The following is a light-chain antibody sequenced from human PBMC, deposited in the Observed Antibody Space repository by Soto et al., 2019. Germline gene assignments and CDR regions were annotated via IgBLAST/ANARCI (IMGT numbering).Light chain of an antibody. J-gene: IGLJ1*01. CDR2: GNT. CDR1: GSNIGAGYD. V-gene: IGLV1-40*01. Sequence: QSVLTQPPSVSGAPGQRVTISCTGSGSNIGAGYDVNWYQQFPGTAPKLLIYGNTNRPSGVPDRFSGSKSGTSASLAITGLKGEDEADYYCHSFDNSLSGYVFGTGTKLTVL. CDR3: HSFDNSLSGYV.